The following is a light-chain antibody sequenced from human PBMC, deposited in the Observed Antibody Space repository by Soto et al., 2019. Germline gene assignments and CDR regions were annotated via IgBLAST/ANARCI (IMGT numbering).Light chain of an antibody. Sequence: EVVLTQSPATLSLSPGERATISCRASQSFRGLLAWYQQKPGQAPRLLIYDAYNRATGIPPRFSGSGSGTDFTLTISSLEPEDSAVYYCQQRHMWPITCGQGTRLEIK. CDR2: DAY. CDR3: QQRHMWPIT. V-gene: IGKV3-11*01. CDR1: QSFRGL. J-gene: IGKJ5*01.